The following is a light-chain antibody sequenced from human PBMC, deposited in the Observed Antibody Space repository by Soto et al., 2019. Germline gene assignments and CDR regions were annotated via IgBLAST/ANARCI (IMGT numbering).Light chain of an antibody. J-gene: IGKJ1*01. V-gene: IGKV3-15*01. CDR1: QSVSSN. CDR3: QQYNNWPPWT. Sequence: EIVMTQSPATLSVSRGERATLSCRASQSVSSNLAWYQQKPGQAPRLLIYGASTRATGIPARFSGSGSGTEFTLTISSLQSEDFAVYYCQQYNNWPPWTFGQVTKVEIK. CDR2: GAS.